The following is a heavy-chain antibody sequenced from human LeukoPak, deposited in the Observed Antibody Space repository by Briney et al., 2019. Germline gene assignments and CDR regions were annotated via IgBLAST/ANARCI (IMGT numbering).Heavy chain of an antibody. V-gene: IGHV3-30*02. CDR2: IRYDGSNK. D-gene: IGHD3-9*01. CDR3: TKDLGTEYNIFDH. CDR1: GFTFSSYG. J-gene: IGHJ4*02. Sequence: GGSLRLSCAASGFTFSSYGMHWVRQAPGKGLEWVAFIRYDGSNKYYADSVKGRFTISRDNSKNTLYLQMNSLRPEDTAVYYCTKDLGTEYNIFDHWGQGTLVTVSS.